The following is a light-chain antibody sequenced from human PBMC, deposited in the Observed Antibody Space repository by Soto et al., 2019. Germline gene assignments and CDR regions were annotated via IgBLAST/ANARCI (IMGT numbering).Light chain of an antibody. J-gene: IGLJ3*02. CDR3: AAWDNSLNGWV. V-gene: IGLV1-44*01. CDR1: SSNIGADT. Sequence: LTQPPSASETPGQRVTISCSGSSSNIGADTVNWYQQLPGTAPKLLMFANKERPSGVPDRFSASKSGTSASLAINGLQSEDEADYYCAAWDNSLNGWVFGGGTKLTVL. CDR2: ANK.